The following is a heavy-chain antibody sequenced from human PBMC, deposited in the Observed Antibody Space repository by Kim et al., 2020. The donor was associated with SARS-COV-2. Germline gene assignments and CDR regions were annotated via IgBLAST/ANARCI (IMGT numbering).Heavy chain of an antibody. CDR3: ARMRGYYGSGSYAFYYYYG. D-gene: IGHD3-10*01. Sequence: SETLSLTCAVYGGSFSGYYWSWIRQPPGKGLEWIGEINHSGSTNYNPSLKSRVTISVDTSKNQFSLKLSSVTAADTAVYYCARMRGYYGSGSYAFYYYYG. CDR1: GGSFSGYY. J-gene: IGHJ6*01. CDR2: INHSGST. V-gene: IGHV4-34*01.